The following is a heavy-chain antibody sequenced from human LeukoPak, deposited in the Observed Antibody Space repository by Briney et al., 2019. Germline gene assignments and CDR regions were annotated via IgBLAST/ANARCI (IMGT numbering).Heavy chain of an antibody. Sequence: GGSLRPSCAASGFTFSSYAMSWVRQAPGKGLEWVSATSGSGGSTYYADSVKGRFTISRDNSKNTLYLQMNSLRAEDTAVYYCAKSQGSGEYQLLPYFDYWGQGTLVTVSS. CDR3: AKSQGSGEYQLLPYFDY. J-gene: IGHJ4*02. CDR1: GFTFSSYA. D-gene: IGHD2-2*01. CDR2: TSGSGGST. V-gene: IGHV3-23*01.